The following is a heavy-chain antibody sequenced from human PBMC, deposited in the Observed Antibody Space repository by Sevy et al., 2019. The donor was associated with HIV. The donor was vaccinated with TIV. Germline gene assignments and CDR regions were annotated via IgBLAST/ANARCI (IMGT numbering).Heavy chain of an antibody. J-gene: IGHJ6*02. D-gene: IGHD3-10*01. V-gene: IGHV3-9*01. CDR2: ISWNSGSI. CDR3: SGGPGYYYYGMDV. CDR1: GFTFDDYA. Sequence: GGSLRLSCAASGFTFDDYAMHWVRQAPGKGLEWVSGISWNSGSIGYADSVKGRFTISRDNAKNSLYLQMNSLGAEDTALYYCSGGPGYYYYGMDVWGQGTTVTVSS.